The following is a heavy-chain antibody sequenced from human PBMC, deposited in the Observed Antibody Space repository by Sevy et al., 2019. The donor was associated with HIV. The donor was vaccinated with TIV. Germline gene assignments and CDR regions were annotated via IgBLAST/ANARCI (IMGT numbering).Heavy chain of an antibody. V-gene: IGHV3-53*01. CDR2: FYNGDST. CDR1: GFTVTSNY. D-gene: IGHD3-10*01. CDR3: AREAGSGSFDY. Sequence: GGSLRLSCAATGFTVTSNYMSWVRQGPGKGLEWVSGFYNGDSTQYADSVKGRFTISRDKSNNTLYLQMDSLRAEGTAVFFCAREAGSGSFDYWGQGTLVTVSS. J-gene: IGHJ4*02.